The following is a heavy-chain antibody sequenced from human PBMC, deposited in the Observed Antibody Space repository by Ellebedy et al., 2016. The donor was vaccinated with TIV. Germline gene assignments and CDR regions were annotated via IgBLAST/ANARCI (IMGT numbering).Heavy chain of an antibody. CDR3: ARDASGSYYAEFVWFDP. D-gene: IGHD3-10*01. CDR1: GFTFKSYT. Sequence: GGSLRLSXAASGFTFKSYTMNWVRQAPGKGLEWVSSISPGSTYIYYADSVKGRLTISRDNAKNSVYLQMNSLRAEDTAVYYCARDASGSYYAEFVWFDPWGQGTLVTVSS. V-gene: IGHV3-21*01. CDR2: ISPGSTYI. J-gene: IGHJ5*02.